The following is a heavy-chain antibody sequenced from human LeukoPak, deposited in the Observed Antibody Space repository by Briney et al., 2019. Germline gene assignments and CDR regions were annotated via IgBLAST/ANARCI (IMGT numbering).Heavy chain of an antibody. D-gene: IGHD6-19*01. CDR1: GGSFSGYY. Sequence: SETLSLTCAVYGGSFSGYYWSWIRQPPGKGLEWIGYIYYSGSTNYNPSLKSRVTISVDTSKNQFSLKLSSVTAADTAVYYCARVDIAVAGTWYIDYWGQGTLVTVSS. J-gene: IGHJ4*02. CDR2: IYYSGST. V-gene: IGHV4-59*01. CDR3: ARVDIAVAGTWYIDY.